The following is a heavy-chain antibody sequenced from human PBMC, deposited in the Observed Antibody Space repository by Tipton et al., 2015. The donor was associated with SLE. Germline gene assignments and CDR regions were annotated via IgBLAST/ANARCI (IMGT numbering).Heavy chain of an antibody. CDR2: INPRGGST. J-gene: IGHJ6*03. Sequence: QSGPEVKKPGASVKVSCKASGYTFTSYYIHWVRQAPGQGLEWMAIINPRGGSTSYAQKFQGRVTMTRDTSTSTVYMELSSLRSEDTAVYYCARGKAVTIFGVVVGGYYYMDVWGKGTTVTVSS. CDR1: GYTFTSYY. CDR3: ARGKAVTIFGVVVGGYYYMDV. V-gene: IGHV1-46*01. D-gene: IGHD3-3*01.